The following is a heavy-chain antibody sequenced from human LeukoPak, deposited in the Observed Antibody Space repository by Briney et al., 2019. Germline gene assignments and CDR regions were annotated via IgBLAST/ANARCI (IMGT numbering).Heavy chain of an antibody. CDR1: GFTFSNYW. CDR2: INTDGSIT. J-gene: IGHJ4*02. V-gene: IGHV3-74*01. CDR3: APDLTGYSDY. D-gene: IGHD1-14*01. Sequence: GGSLRLSCAASGFTFSNYWIHWVHQAPGKGLVWVSRINTDGSITSYADSVKGRFTISRDNAKSTLYLQMNSLRAEDTAVYYCAPDLTGYSDYWGQGTLVTVSS.